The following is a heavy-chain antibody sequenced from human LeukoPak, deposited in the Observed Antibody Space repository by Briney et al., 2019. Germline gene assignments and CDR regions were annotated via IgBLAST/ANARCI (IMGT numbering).Heavy chain of an antibody. V-gene: IGHV4-39*01. D-gene: IGHD6-19*01. J-gene: IGHJ6*02. Sequence: SETLSLTCTVSGGSISSSSYYWGWIRQPPGKGLEWIGSIYYSGSTYYNPSLKSRVTISVDTSKNQFSLKLSSVTAADTAVYYCARARVQSLSGWYNYYGMDVWGQGTTVTVSS. CDR1: GGSISSSSYY. CDR2: IYYSGST. CDR3: ARARVQSLSGWYNYYGMDV.